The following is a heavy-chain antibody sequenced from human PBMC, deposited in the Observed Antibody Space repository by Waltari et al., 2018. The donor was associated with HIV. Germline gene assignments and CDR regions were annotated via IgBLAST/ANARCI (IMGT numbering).Heavy chain of an antibody. Sequence: QVQLVQSGAEVRKSGASVKVSCKASGYTFTSCDVNWVRPAPGQGLEWMGWVNPYSGNTGYAKSFQGRVTMTRNTSISTAYMELSGLRSEDTAVYYCARGAPGHYCSGGSCPYFDYWGQGSLVTVSS. J-gene: IGHJ4*02. V-gene: IGHV1-8*02. D-gene: IGHD2-15*01. CDR3: ARGAPGHYCSGGSCPYFDY. CDR1: GYTFTSCD. CDR2: VNPYSGNT.